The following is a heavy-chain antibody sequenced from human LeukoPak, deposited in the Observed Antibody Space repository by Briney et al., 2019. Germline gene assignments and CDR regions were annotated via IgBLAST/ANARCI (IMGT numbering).Heavy chain of an antibody. CDR1: GITFSSYG. CDR2: VRYDGNNP. Sequence: GTLRLSCEDSGITFSSYGISWVHQAPGKGLDWMAFVRYDGNNPYYSASVKGRFTISRDNSKNTVLLQMNNLRLEDAAVYYCARGSRYGDYPYYCDFWGQGTLVTVSS. V-gene: IGHV3-30*02. CDR3: ARGSRYGDYPYYCDF. D-gene: IGHD4-17*01. J-gene: IGHJ4*02.